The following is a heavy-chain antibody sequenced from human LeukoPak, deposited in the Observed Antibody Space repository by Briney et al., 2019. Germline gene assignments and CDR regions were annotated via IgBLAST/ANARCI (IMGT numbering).Heavy chain of an antibody. CDR2: ISWNSGSI. CDR1: GFTFDDYA. CDR3: AKDRETTVTTFGMDV. J-gene: IGHJ6*02. V-gene: IGHV3-9*01. D-gene: IGHD4-17*01. Sequence: PGGSLILSCAASGFTFDDYAMHWVRQAPGKGLEWVSGISWNSGSIGYADSVKGRFTISRDNAKNSLYLQMNSLRAEDTALYYCAKDRETTVTTFGMDVWGQGTTVTVSS.